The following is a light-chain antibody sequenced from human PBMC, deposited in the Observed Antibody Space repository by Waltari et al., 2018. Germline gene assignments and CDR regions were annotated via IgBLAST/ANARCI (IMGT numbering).Light chain of an antibody. V-gene: IGLV2-14*03. CDR2: DVF. CDR3: SSYISRPPHVV. Sequence: QSALTQPASVSGSPGQSISISCTGFSSDIGGYNSVSWYQHHPGKAPKLLIYDVFHRPAGVSNRVSGSKSGNAASLAISGRQGEDEAGYYCSSYISRPPHVVFGEGTKLTVL. J-gene: IGLJ2*01. CDR1: SSDIGGYNS.